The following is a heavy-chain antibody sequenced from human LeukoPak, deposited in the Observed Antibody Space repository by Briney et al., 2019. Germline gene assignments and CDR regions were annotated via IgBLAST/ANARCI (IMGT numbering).Heavy chain of an antibody. CDR1: GFTFGSYG. CDR2: ITTTGATT. J-gene: IGHJ4*02. D-gene: IGHD3-22*01. V-gene: IGHV3-23*01. Sequence: GGSLRLSCAASGFTFGSYGMSWVRQAPGKGLEWVSFITTTGATTSYADSVKGRFTISRDNLRNTLYMQMSSLRDKDTALYYCTIMHGYYDGSGYWVQWGQGTLVTVSS. CDR3: TIMHGYYDGSGYWVQ.